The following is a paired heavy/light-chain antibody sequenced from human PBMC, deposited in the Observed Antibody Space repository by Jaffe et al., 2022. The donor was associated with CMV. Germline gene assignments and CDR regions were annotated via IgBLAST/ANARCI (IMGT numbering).Heavy chain of an antibody. Sequence: QVQLVESGGGVVQPGRSLRLSCAASGFTFSSMHWVRQAPGKGLEWVAVIWYDGTNKYYADSVKGRFTISRENSKNTLYLQMNSLRAEDTAVYYCARDNNYGAYDYWGQGTLVTVSS. CDR2: IWYDGTNK. CDR1: GFTFSS. V-gene: IGHV3-33*01. J-gene: IGHJ4*02. CDR3: ARDNNYGAYDY. D-gene: IGHD3-10*01.
Light chain of an antibody. J-gene: IGLJ3*02. Sequence: QSALTQPASVSGSPGQSITISCTGTSSDVGAYNYVSWYQQHPGKAPKLMIYDVSNRPSGVSNRFSGSKSGNTASLTISGLQAEDEADYYCSSYTSGSHFWVFGGGTELTVL. CDR1: SSDVGAYNY. CDR3: SSYTSGSHFWV. CDR2: DVS. V-gene: IGLV2-14*03.